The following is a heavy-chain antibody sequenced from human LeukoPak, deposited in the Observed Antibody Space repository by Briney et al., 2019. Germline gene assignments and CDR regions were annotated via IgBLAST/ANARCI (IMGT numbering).Heavy chain of an antibody. V-gene: IGHV3-74*01. CDR3: VRGRGSYGWFDP. D-gene: IGHD3-10*01. J-gene: IGHJ5*02. CDR2: ISGDGTAR. Sequence: GGSLRLSCAASGFTSSSYWVHWVRQVPGKGLVWVSRISGDGTARNYADSVKGRFTISRDDAKNTVDLQMNSLRGEDTAVYYCVRGRGSYGWFDPWGQGTLVTVSS. CDR1: GFTSSSYW.